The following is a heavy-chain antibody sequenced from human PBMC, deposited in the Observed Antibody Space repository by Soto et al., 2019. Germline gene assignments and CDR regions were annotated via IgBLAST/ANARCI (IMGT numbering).Heavy chain of an antibody. V-gene: IGHV3-74*01. CDR2: INSDGSST. J-gene: IGHJ4*02. Sequence: GGSLRLSCAASGFTFSSYWMHWVRQAPGKGLVWVSRINSDGSSTSYADSVKGRFTISRDNAKNTLYLQMNSLRAEDTAVYYCARAPYQYYDFWSGYFDYWGQGTLVTVSS. CDR1: GFTFSSYW. CDR3: ARAPYQYYDFWSGYFDY. D-gene: IGHD3-3*01.